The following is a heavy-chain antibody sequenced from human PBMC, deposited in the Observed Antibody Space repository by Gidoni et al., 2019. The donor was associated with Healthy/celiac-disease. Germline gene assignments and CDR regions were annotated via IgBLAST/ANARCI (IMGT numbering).Heavy chain of an antibody. D-gene: IGHD3-22*01. Sequence: EVQLVESGGGLVQPGGSLSLSCAASGFTFRSYRLNWVRQAPGKGLEWVSYISSSSSNIYYADSVKGRFTISRDNAKNSLYLQMNSLRDEDTAVYYCARDNPYYYDSSGYSYAFDIWGQGTMVTVSS. V-gene: IGHV3-48*02. CDR1: GFTFRSYR. CDR3: ARDNPYYYDSSGYSYAFDI. J-gene: IGHJ3*02. CDR2: ISSSSSNI.